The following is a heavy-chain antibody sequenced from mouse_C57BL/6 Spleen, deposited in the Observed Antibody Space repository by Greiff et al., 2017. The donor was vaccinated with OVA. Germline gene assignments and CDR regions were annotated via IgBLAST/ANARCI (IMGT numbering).Heavy chain of an antibody. J-gene: IGHJ1*03. V-gene: IGHV2-3*01. D-gene: IGHD1-1*01. CDR1: GFSLTSYG. CDR3: AFITTVVGYWYFDV. Sequence: VMLVESGPGLVAPSQSLSITCTVSGFSLTSYGVSWVRQPPGKGLEWLGVIWGDGSTNYHSALISRLSISKDNSKSQVFLKLNSLQTDDTATYYCAFITTVVGYWYFDVWGTGTTVTVSS. CDR2: IWGDGST.